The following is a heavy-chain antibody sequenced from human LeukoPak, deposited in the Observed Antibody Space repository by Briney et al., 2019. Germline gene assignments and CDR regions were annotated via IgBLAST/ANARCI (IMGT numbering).Heavy chain of an antibody. Sequence: PGGSLRLSCAASGFTFSSYSMNWVRQAPGKGLEWVSSISSSSSYIYYADSVKGRFTISRDNAKNSLYLQMNSLRAEDTAVYYCARDRGSYGYALDYWGQGTLVTVSS. CDR2: ISSSSSYI. D-gene: IGHD5-18*01. V-gene: IGHV3-21*01. CDR3: ARDRGSYGYALDY. J-gene: IGHJ4*02. CDR1: GFTFSSYS.